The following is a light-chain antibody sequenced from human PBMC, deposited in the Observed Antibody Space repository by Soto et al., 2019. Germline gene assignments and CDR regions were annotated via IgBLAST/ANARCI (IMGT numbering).Light chain of an antibody. CDR3: QQYNSYST. Sequence: DIQLTQSPSTLSASVGDRVTLTCRASQSLSTWLAWYQQTPGKAPKLLIYDASSLESGVPSRFSGSGSGTEFTLTISSLQPDDFATYYCQQYNSYSTFGQGTKVDI. CDR1: QSLSTW. V-gene: IGKV1-5*01. J-gene: IGKJ1*01. CDR2: DAS.